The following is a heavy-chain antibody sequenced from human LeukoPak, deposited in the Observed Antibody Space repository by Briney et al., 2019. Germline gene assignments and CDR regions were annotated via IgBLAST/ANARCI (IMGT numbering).Heavy chain of an antibody. V-gene: IGHV1-2*02. CDR2: INPNSGGT. CDR3: ARDPGGTGTITGDDY. J-gene: IGHJ4*02. CDR1: GYTFTGYY. D-gene: IGHD1-1*01. Sequence: ASVKVPCKASGYTFTGYYMHWVRQAPGQGLEWMGWINPNSGGTNYAQKFQGRVTMTRDTSISTAYMELSRLRSDDTAVYYCARDPGGTGTITGDDYWGQGTLVTVSS.